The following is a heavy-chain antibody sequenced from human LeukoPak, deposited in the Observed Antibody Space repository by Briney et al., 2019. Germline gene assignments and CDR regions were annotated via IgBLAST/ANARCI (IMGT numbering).Heavy chain of an antibody. CDR1: GYTFTRYG. J-gene: IGHJ6*02. CDR3: ARGKVVDQYYYYGMDV. D-gene: IGHD2-15*01. CDR2: FSAYNGNT. V-gene: IGHV1-18*01. Sequence: ASVKVSCKASGYTFTRYGISWVRQAPGQGLEWMGWFSAYNGNTNYAQKLQGRVTMTTDTSTSTAYMELRSLRSDDTAVYYCARGKVVDQYYYYGMDVWGQGTTVTVSS.